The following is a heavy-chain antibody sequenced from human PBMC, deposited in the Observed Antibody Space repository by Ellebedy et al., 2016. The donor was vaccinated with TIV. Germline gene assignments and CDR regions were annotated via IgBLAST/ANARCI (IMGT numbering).Heavy chain of an antibody. CDR1: GFRFSSYA. J-gene: IGHJ4*02. CDR2: ISGRGVST. D-gene: IGHD6-13*01. CDR3: AKETGSSGWYTDY. Sequence: GESLKLSCVASGFRFSSYAMNWVRQAPGKGLEWVSGISGRGVSTYYAESVKGRFTISRDNSKNTVYLQMNSLRAEDTATYYCAKETGSSGWYTDYWGQGTLVTVSS. V-gene: IGHV3-23*01.